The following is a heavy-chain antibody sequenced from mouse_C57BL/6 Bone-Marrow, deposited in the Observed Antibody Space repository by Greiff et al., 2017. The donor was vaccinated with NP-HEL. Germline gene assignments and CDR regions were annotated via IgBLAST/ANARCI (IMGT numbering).Heavy chain of an antibody. Sequence: EVKVAASGGGLVQPGGSMKLSCAASGFTFSDAWMDWVRQSPEKGLEWVAEIRNKANNHATYYAESVKGRFTISRDDSKSSVYLQMNSLRAEDTGIYYCTRNNDNVAMDYWGQGTSVTVSS. CDR1: GFTFSDAW. D-gene: IGHD2-4*01. CDR3: TRNNDNVAMDY. J-gene: IGHJ4*01. V-gene: IGHV6-6*01. CDR2: IRNKANNHAT.